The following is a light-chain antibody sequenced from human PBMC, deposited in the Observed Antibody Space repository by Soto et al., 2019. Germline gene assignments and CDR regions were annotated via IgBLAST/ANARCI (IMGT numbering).Light chain of an antibody. CDR2: EAS. Sequence: ESVLTQSPATLSLAPGNITTLSCRASASVSRYLAWYQQKPGQAPSLLIYEASNRATGIPGRFSGSGSGTAFTLTIPSLGPEDFAVYYCQPRSHWPSTFRGGTKVEIK. CDR3: QPRSHWPST. V-gene: IGKV3-11*01. CDR1: ASVSRY. J-gene: IGKJ4*01.